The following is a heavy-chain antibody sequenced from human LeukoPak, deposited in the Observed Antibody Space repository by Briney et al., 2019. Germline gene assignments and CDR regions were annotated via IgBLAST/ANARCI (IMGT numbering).Heavy chain of an antibody. CDR1: GGSISSYY. V-gene: IGHV4-59*01. CDR2: TYYSGST. D-gene: IGHD3-22*01. CDR3: ARVRDYDSSGYYPYYYYYYMDV. Sequence: SETLSLTCTVSGGSISSYYWSWIRQPPGKGLEWIGYTYYSGSTNYNPSLKSRVTISVDTSKNQFSLKLSSVTAADTAVYYCARVRDYDSSGYYPYYYYYYMDVWGKGTTVTVSS. J-gene: IGHJ6*03.